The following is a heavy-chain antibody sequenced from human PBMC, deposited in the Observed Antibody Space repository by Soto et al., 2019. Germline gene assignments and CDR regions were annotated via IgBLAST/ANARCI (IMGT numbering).Heavy chain of an antibody. Sequence: HPGGSLRLSCAASGFTFSSYAMSWVRQAPGKGLEWVSAISGSGGSTYYADSVKGRFTISRDNSENTLYLQMHRLRAEDTAVYYCAKVLTGTTDYFFDYRGQGTLVTVSS. CDR3: AKVLTGTTDYFFDY. V-gene: IGHV3-23*01. CDR2: ISGSGGST. D-gene: IGHD1-7*01. CDR1: GFTFSSYA. J-gene: IGHJ4*02.